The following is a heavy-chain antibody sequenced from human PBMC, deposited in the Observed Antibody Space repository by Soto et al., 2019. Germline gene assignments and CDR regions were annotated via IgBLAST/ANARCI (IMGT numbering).Heavy chain of an antibody. Sequence: SVKVSCKASGYTFTGYYMHWVRQAPGQGLEWMGWINPNSGGTNYAQKFQGWVTMTRDTSISTAYMELSRLRSDDTAVYYCARGGGQNCSGGSCYLPSDYWGQGTLVTVSS. J-gene: IGHJ4*02. D-gene: IGHD2-15*01. CDR1: GYTFTGYY. V-gene: IGHV1-2*04. CDR2: INPNSGGT. CDR3: ARGGGQNCSGGSCYLPSDY.